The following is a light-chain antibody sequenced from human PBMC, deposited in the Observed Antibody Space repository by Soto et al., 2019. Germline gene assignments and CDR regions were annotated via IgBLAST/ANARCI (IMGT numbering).Light chain of an antibody. CDR2: ATS. Sequence: DIQMTQSPSSVSASVGDRVTITCRASQYVSELLAWYQQKPGKAPKPLIYATSHLRSGVPTRFSGSGSGSDFTLTIIGLQPEDFATYYCQQTNDFPLTFGGGTKVDIK. J-gene: IGKJ4*01. CDR3: QQTNDFPLT. V-gene: IGKV1-12*01. CDR1: QYVSEL.